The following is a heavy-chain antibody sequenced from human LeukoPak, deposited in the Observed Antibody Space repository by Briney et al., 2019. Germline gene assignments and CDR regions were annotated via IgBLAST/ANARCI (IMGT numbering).Heavy chain of an antibody. J-gene: IGHJ4*02. CDR2: ISSTTSYI. CDR3: ARDSPSENYSNY. V-gene: IGHV3-21*01. Sequence: GGSLRLSCAASGFTFSSYSMNWVRQAPGKGLEWVSSISSTTSYIYYADSVKGRFTISRDNAKNSLYLQMNSLRAEDTAAYYCARDSPSENYSNYWGQGTLVTVSS. CDR1: GFTFSSYS. D-gene: IGHD1-7*01.